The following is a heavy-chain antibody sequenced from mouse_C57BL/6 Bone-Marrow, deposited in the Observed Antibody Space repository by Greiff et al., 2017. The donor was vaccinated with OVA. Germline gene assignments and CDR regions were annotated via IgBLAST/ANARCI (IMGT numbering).Heavy chain of an antibody. Sequence: QVHVKQPGAELVKPGASVKLSCKASGYTFTSYWMHWVKQRPGQGLEWIGMIHPNSGSTNYNEKFKSKATLTVDKSSSTAYMQLSRLTSADSAVYYCARRGLRQYFDVWGTGTTVTVSS. V-gene: IGHV1-64*01. CDR2: IHPNSGST. CDR1: GYTFTSYW. J-gene: IGHJ1*03. D-gene: IGHD2-4*01. CDR3: ARRGLRQYFDV.